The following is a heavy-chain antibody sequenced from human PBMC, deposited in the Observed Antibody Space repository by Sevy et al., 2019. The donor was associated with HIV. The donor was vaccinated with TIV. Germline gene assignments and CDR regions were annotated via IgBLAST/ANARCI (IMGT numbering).Heavy chain of an antibody. CDR1: GGSISSLNYY. CDR3: ARANAYLTSDAFDL. Sequence: SETLSLTCTVSGGSISSLNYYWSWTRQQPGKGLEWIRYISYSGRTSYNPSLKSRLTISLDTSKNQFSLRLSSVTAADTALFYCARANAYLTSDAFDLWGQGTMVTVSS. CDR2: ISYSGRT. V-gene: IGHV4-31*03. D-gene: IGHD1-26*01. J-gene: IGHJ3*01.